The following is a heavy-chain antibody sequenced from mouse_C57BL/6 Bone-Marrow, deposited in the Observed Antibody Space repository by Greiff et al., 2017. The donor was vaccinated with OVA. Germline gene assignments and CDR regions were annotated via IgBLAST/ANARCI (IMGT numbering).Heavy chain of an antibody. CDR3: AREGWLLRIYCDAMDY. CDR1: GYTFTDYY. CDR2: INPNNGGT. V-gene: IGHV1-26*01. Sequence: VQLQQSGPELVKPGASVKISCKASGYTFTDYYMNWVKQSHGKSLEWIGDINPNNGGTSYNQKFKGKATLTVDKSSSTAYMELRSLTSEDSAVYYCAREGWLLRIYCDAMDYWGQGTSVTVSS. D-gene: IGHD2-3*01. J-gene: IGHJ4*01.